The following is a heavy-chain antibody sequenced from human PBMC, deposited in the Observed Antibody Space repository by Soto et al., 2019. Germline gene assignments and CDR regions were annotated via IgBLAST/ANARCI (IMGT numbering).Heavy chain of an antibody. Sequence: GGSLRLSCAASGFTFSNALMNWVRQAPGKGLEWVSVIYSGGSTYYADSVKGRFTISRDNSKNTLYLQMNSLRAEDTAVYYCARVTARPEFGFDYWGQGTLVTVSS. J-gene: IGHJ4*02. CDR1: GFTFSNAL. V-gene: IGHV3-66*01. CDR2: IYSGGST. D-gene: IGHD6-6*01. CDR3: ARVTARPEFGFDY.